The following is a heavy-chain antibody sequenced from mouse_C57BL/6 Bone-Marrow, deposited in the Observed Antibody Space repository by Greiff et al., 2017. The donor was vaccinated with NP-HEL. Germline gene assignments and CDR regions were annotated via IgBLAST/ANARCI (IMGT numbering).Heavy chain of an antibody. CDR3: TGAYYYGSSSFDC. CDR1: GYTFTDYE. J-gene: IGHJ2*01. CDR2: IDPETGGT. D-gene: IGHD1-1*01. Sequence: VQLQQSGAELVRPGASVTLSCKASGYTFTDYEMHWVKQTPVHGLEWIGAIDPETGGTAYNQKFKGKAILTADKSSSTAYMELRSLTSEDSAVYCCTGAYYYGSSSFDCWGQGTTLTVSS. V-gene: IGHV1-15*01.